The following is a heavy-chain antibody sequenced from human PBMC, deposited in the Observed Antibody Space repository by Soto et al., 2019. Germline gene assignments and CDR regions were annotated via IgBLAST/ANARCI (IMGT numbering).Heavy chain of an antibody. J-gene: IGHJ4*02. CDR2: ISYDGSNK. CDR3: ARTDYGSGSYPEY. Sequence: ESGGGVVQPGRSLRLSCAASGFTFSTYAMQWVRQAPGKGLEWVAVISYDGSNKYYADSVKGRFTISRDNSKNTLYLQMNSLRAEDTAVYYCARTDYGSGSYPEYWGQGTLVTVSS. CDR1: GFTFSTYA. V-gene: IGHV3-30-3*01. D-gene: IGHD3-10*01.